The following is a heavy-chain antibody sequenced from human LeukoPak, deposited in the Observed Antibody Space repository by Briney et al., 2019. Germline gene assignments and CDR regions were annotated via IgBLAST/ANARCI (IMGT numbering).Heavy chain of an antibody. J-gene: IGHJ4*02. CDR3: TTILRYFDWFPLPFDY. V-gene: IGHV3-49*04. D-gene: IGHD3-9*01. CDR1: GFTFGDYA. CDR2: IRSKAYGGTT. Sequence: PGGSLRLSCAASGFTFGDYAMSWVRQAPGKGLEWVGFIRSKAYGGTTEYAASVKGRFTISRDDSKSIAYLQMNSLKTEDTAVYYCTTILRYFDWFPLPFDYWGQGTLVTVSS.